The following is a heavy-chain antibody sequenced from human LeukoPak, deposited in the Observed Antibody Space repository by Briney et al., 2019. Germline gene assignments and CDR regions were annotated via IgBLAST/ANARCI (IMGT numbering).Heavy chain of an antibody. CDR1: GFTFSSYS. J-gene: IGHJ6*04. CDR3: AELGITMIGGV. V-gene: IGHV3-48*04. Sequence: GGSLRLSCAASGFTFSSYSMNWVRQALGKGLEWVSYISSSGSTIYYADSVKGRFTISRDNAKNSLYLQMNSLRAEDTAVYYCAELGITMIGGVWGKGTTVTISS. CDR2: ISSSGSTI. D-gene: IGHD3-10*02.